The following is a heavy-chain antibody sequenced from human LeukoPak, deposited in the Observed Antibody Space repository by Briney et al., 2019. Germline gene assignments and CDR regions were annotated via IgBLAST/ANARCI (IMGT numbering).Heavy chain of an antibody. V-gene: IGHV3-30*02. D-gene: IGHD3-22*01. Sequence: GGSLRLSCAVSGFTFSDYGLHWVRQAPGKGLEWVAFIPYDGSNKYYADSVKGRFTISRDNSMNILYLQMNSLRAEDTAVYYCGKRSSGYIDFWGQGTLVTVSS. CDR1: GFTFSDYG. CDR2: IPYDGSNK. CDR3: GKRSSGYIDF. J-gene: IGHJ4*02.